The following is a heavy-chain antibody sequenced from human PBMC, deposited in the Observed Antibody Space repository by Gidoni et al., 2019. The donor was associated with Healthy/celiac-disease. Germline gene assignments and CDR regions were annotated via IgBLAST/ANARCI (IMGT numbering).Heavy chain of an antibody. CDR3: ARGGPWYYFDY. Sequence: QVQLVESGGGVVQPGRSLRLSCAASGFTFSSYVMHWVRQAPGKGLEWVAVIWYDGSNKYYADSVKGRFTISRDNSKNTLYLQMNSLRAEDTAVYYCARGGPWYYFDYWGQGTLVTVSS. CDR1: GFTFSSYV. D-gene: IGHD2-15*01. V-gene: IGHV3-33*01. CDR2: IWYDGSNK. J-gene: IGHJ4*02.